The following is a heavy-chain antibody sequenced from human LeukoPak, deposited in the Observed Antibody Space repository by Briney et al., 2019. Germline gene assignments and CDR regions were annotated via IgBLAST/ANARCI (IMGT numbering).Heavy chain of an antibody. CDR3: ARGGYGGGWPSLNFDY. CDR2: IYYSGST. V-gene: IGHV4-59*01. CDR1: GGSISGYH. J-gene: IGHJ4*02. D-gene: IGHD6-19*01. Sequence: PSETLSLTCTVSGGSISGYHWNWIRQAPGKGLEWIGYIYYSGSTNYNPSLKSRVTISVDTSKNQFSLKLSSVTAADTAVYYCARGGYGGGWPSLNFDYWGQGTLVTVSS.